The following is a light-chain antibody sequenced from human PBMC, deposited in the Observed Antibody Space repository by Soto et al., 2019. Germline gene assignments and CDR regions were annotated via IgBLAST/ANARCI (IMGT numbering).Light chain of an antibody. CDR2: GAS. V-gene: IGKV3-20*01. J-gene: IGKJ3*01. Sequence: EIVLTQSPGTLSLSPGERATLSCRASQSVSSSYLGWYQQKPGQAPRLLIYGASTRATGIPDRFSGSGSGTDFPLTISRLEPEDFAVYYCQQYGSSIFTFGPETKVDIK. CDR1: QSVSSSY. CDR3: QQYGSSIFT.